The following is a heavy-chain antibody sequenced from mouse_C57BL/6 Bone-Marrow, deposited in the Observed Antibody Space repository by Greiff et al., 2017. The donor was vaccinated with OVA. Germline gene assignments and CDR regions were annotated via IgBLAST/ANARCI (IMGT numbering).Heavy chain of an antibody. CDR2: ISSGGSYT. Sequence: EVQVVESGGDLVKPGGSLKLSCAASGFTFSSYGMSWVRQTPDKRLEWVATISSGGSYTYYPDSVKGRFTISRDNAKNTLYLQMSSLKSEDTAMYYCARLRPPVDYWGQGTTLTVSS. V-gene: IGHV5-6*01. CDR3: ARLRPPVDY. CDR1: GFTFSSYG. J-gene: IGHJ2*01.